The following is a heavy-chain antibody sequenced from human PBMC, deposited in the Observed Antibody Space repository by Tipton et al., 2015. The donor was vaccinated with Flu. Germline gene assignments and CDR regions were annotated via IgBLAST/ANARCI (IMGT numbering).Heavy chain of an antibody. D-gene: IGHD2-15*01. CDR3: ARGVVAADNWFDP. Sequence: TLPLTCTVSGGSISSGGYYWSWIRQHPGKGLEWIGYIYYSGSTYYNPSLKSRVTISVDTSKNQFSLKLSPVTAADTAVYYCARGVVAADNWFDPWGQGTLVTVSS. V-gene: IGHV4-31*03. J-gene: IGHJ5*02. CDR1: GGSISSGGYY. CDR2: IYYSGST.